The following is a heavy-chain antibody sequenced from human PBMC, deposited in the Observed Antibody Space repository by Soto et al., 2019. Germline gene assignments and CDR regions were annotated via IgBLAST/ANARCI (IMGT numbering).Heavy chain of an antibody. CDR3: ASHTVTDDAFDI. Sequence: GALRISCAASGFTFSTYTMNWVRPAPGKGLEWVSHISSGSSTIYYADSVKGRFTISRDNAKNSLYLQMNSLRAEDTAVYYCASHTVTDDAFDIWGQGTMVTVSS. CDR2: ISSGSSTI. D-gene: IGHD4-17*01. V-gene: IGHV3-48*01. J-gene: IGHJ3*02. CDR1: GFTFSTYT.